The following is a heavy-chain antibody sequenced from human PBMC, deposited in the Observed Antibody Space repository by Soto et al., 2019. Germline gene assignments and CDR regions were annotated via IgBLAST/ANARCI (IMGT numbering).Heavy chain of an antibody. CDR1: GFTFSIYE. D-gene: IGHD2-2*01. CDR2: ISSSGTTI. V-gene: IGHV3-48*03. Sequence: PWGSLRLSCEASGFTFSIYEMNWVRQAPGKGLEWVSYISSSGTTIYYADSVKGRFTISRDNAKNSLYLQMHSLRAEDTAVYYCAXARVPPAIEGIRFWFDPWGQGALVTVSS. J-gene: IGHJ5*02. CDR3: AXARVPPAIEGIRFWFDP.